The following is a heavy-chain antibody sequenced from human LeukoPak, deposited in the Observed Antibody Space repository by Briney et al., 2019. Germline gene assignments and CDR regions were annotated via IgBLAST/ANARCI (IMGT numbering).Heavy chain of an antibody. J-gene: IGHJ4*02. CDR3: ARKTYYYGSGSYYPFDY. D-gene: IGHD3-10*01. V-gene: IGHV3-48*03. CDR2: ISSSGSTI. CDR1: GFTFSSYG. Sequence: QTGGSLRLSCAASGFTFSSYGMNWVRQAPGNGLEWLSYISSSGSTIYYADSVKGRFTISRDNAKNSLYLQMDSLRAEDTAVYYCARKTYYYGSGSYYPFDYWGQGTLVTVSS.